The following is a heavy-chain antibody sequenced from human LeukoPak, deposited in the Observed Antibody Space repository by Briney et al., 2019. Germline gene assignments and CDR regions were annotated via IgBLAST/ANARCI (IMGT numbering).Heavy chain of an antibody. D-gene: IGHD3-9*01. J-gene: IGHJ4*02. CDR3: AKARVTTGYYMQVDY. Sequence: GGSLRLSCAASGFTFSDYWMHWVRQAPGKGLEWVSVISASGTAHYADSMKGRFTISRDNSKNTVYLQLSSLRPEDTAVYYCAKARVTTGYYMQVDYWGQGTLVTVSS. V-gene: IGHV3-23*01. CDR2: ISASGTA. CDR1: GFTFSDYW.